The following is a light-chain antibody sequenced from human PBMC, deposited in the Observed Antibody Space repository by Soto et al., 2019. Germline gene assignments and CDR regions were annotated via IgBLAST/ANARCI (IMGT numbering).Light chain of an antibody. CDR2: RGD. Sequence: QSVLTQPPSASGTPGQRVTISCSGSSSNIGRNYVYWYQHLPGTAPKLLIYRGDQRPSGVLDRFSGSKSGTSASLAISGLRSEDEADYHCAAWDDSLSGLVFGGGTKVTVL. V-gene: IGLV1-47*01. CDR1: SSNIGRNY. J-gene: IGLJ2*01. CDR3: AAWDDSLSGLV.